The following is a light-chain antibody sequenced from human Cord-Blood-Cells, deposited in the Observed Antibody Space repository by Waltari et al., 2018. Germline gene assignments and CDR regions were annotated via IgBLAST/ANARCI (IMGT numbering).Light chain of an antibody. CDR3: NSRDSSGNRV. CDR1: SLRSYY. V-gene: IGLV3-19*01. Sequence: SSELTQDSELSVALGQTVRLTCQGDSLRSYYASWYQQKPGQAPVLVIYGKNNRPSGIPDRFSGSSSGNTASLTITGAQAEDEADYYCNSRDSSGNRVFGTGTKVTVL. J-gene: IGLJ1*01. CDR2: GKN.